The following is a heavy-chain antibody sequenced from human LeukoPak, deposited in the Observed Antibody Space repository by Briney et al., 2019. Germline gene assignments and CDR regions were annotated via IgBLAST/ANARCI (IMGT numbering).Heavy chain of an antibody. V-gene: IGHV3-48*03. CDR2: ISSSGCTI. CDR3: ARGYYDFWSGYSTYYYYGMDV. CDR1: GFTFSSYE. Sequence: AGGSLRLSCAASGFTFSSYEMNWVRQAPGKGLEWVSYISSSGCTIYYADSVKGRFTISRDNAKNSLYLQMNSLRAEDTAVYYCARGYYDFWSGYSTYYYYGMDVWGQGTTVTVSS. J-gene: IGHJ6*02. D-gene: IGHD3-3*01.